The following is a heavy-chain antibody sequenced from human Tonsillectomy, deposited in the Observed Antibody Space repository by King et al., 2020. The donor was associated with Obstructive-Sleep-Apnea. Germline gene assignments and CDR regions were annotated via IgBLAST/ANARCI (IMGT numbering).Heavy chain of an antibody. CDR2: IQHSGST. Sequence: VQLQESGPGLLKPSETLSLTCTVSVYSISGGYYWGWIRQPPGKGLECIGSIQHSGSTNYKPSLNSRVTRSIDTSKNQFSLRLSSVTAADTAVYYCARDRDVYYYDTSGAKYGMDVWGQGTTVTVSS. CDR1: VYSISGGYY. J-gene: IGHJ6*02. D-gene: IGHD3-22*01. V-gene: IGHV4-38-2*02. CDR3: ARDRDVYYYDTSGAKYGMDV.